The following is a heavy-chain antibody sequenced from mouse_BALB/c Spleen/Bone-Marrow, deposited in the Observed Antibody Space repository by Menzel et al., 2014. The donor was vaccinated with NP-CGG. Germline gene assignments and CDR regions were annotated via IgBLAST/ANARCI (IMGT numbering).Heavy chain of an antibody. D-gene: IGHD2-1*01. CDR1: GYTFTNYY. Sequence: VQVVESGAELVRPGTSVKMSCKAAGYTFTNYYIGWVKQRPGHGLEWIGHIYPGGGYTNYNENFKGKATLTADTSSSTAYMQLSSLTSEASAIYFCARRGNNVTMDYWSQRTSVTVSS. CDR3: ARRGNNVTMDY. J-gene: IGHJ4*01. CDR2: IYPGGGYT. V-gene: IGHV1-63*02.